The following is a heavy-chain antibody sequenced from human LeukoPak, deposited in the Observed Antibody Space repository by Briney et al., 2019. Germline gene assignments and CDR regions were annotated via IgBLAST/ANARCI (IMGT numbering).Heavy chain of an antibody. CDR1: GYTFTSYD. Sequence: ASVKVSCKASGYTFTSYDINWVRQATGQGLEWMGWMNPNSGNTGYAQKFQGRVTITRNTSISTAYMELSSLRSEDTAVYYCARGQCRGWYAGGAFDIRGQGTMVTVSS. CDR2: MNPNSGNT. CDR3: ARGQCRGWYAGGAFDI. D-gene: IGHD6-19*01. J-gene: IGHJ3*02. V-gene: IGHV1-8*03.